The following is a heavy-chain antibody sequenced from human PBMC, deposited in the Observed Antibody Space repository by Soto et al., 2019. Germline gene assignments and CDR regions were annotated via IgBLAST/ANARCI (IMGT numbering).Heavy chain of an antibody. CDR2: INAGNGNT. D-gene: IGHD3-22*01. V-gene: IGHV1-3*01. CDR3: ARDGTNYYDSSGYYYVLY. J-gene: IGHJ4*02. CDR1: GYTFTSYA. Sequence: ASVKVSCKASGYTFTSYAMHWLLQAPGQRLEWMGWINAGNGNTKYSQKFQGRVTITRDTSASTAYMELSSLRSEDTAVYYCARDGTNYYDSSGYYYVLYWGQGTLVTVSS.